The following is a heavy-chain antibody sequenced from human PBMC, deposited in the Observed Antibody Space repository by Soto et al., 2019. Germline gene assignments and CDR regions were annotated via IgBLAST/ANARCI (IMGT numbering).Heavy chain of an antibody. CDR2: IIPIFGTA. D-gene: IGHD3-22*01. CDR1: GGTFSSYS. Sequence: GASVKVSCKDSGGTFSSYSISWVRQAPGQGLEWMGGIIPIFGTANYAQKFQGRVTITADESTSTAYMELSSLRSEDTAVYYCARWAAEYDSSGYSHWGQGTLVTVSS. CDR3: ARWAAEYDSSGYSH. V-gene: IGHV1-69*13. J-gene: IGHJ4*02.